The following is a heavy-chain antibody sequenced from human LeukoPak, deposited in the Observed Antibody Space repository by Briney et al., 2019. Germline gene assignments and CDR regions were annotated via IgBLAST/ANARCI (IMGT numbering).Heavy chain of an antibody. CDR3: ASSLWFGELNWFDP. CDR2: IYHSGST. CDR1: GYSISSGYY. J-gene: IGHJ5*02. V-gene: IGHV4-38-2*01. Sequence: SETLSLTCAVSGYSISSGYYWGWIRQPPGKGLEWIGSIYHSGSTYYNPSLKSRVTISVDTSKNQFSLKLSSVTAADTAVYYCASSLWFGELNWFDPWGQGTLVTVSS. D-gene: IGHD3-10*01.